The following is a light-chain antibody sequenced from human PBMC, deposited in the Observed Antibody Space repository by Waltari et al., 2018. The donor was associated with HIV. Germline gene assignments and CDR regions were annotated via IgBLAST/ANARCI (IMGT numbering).Light chain of an antibody. CDR3: SSFTTTNSLL. V-gene: IGLV2-14*01. CDR2: EVS. J-gene: IGLJ2*01. CDR1: SSYIGAYHY. Sequence: QSALTQPASVSGSPGQSITVSCTGTSSYIGAYHYVSWYQQTPGTAPKLVIYEVSNRPSGISNRFSGSKSGNTASLTISGLQTEDEADFYCSSFTTTNSLLFGGGTKVTVL.